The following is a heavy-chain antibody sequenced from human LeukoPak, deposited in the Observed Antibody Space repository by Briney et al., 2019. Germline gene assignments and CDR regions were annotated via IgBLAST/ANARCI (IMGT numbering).Heavy chain of an antibody. J-gene: IGHJ4*02. Sequence: SVKVSCKASGGTFSSYAISWVRQAPGQGPEWMGGIIPIFGTANYAQKFQGRVTITADESTSTAYMELSSLRSEDTAVYYCASSLRFLEWPSPGFDYWGQGTLVTVSS. CDR3: ASSLRFLEWPSPGFDY. D-gene: IGHD3-3*01. CDR1: GGTFSSYA. CDR2: IIPIFGTA. V-gene: IGHV1-69*13.